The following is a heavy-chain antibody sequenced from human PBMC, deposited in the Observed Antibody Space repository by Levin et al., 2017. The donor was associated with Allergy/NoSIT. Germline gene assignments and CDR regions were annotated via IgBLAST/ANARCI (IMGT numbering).Heavy chain of an antibody. J-gene: IGHJ4*02. V-gene: IGHV1-46*01. CDR2: INPSGGRT. Sequence: GASVKVSCNASGYTFTNYYMHWVRQAPGQGLEWMGMINPSGGRTSYAQRFQGRVTMTDDTSTSTVYMELSSLRSEDTALYYCARDYTSGWHTVAGDYWGQGTLVTVSS. D-gene: IGHD6-19*01. CDR1: GYTFTNYY. CDR3: ARDYTSGWHTVAGDY.